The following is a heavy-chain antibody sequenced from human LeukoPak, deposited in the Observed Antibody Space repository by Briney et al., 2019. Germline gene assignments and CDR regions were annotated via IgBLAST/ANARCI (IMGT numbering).Heavy chain of an antibody. Sequence: ASVKVSCKASGYTFTSYGISWVRQAPGQGPEWMGWISAYNGNTNYAQKLQGRVTMTTDTSTSTAYMELRSLRSDDTAVYYCARALLGYCSSTSCPLDYWGQGTPVTVSS. D-gene: IGHD2-2*01. J-gene: IGHJ4*02. V-gene: IGHV1-18*01. CDR1: GYTFTSYG. CDR3: ARALLGYCSSTSCPLDY. CDR2: ISAYNGNT.